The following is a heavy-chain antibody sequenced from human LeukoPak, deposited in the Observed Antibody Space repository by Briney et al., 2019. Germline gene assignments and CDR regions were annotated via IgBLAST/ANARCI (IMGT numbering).Heavy chain of an antibody. D-gene: IGHD5-12*01. CDR1: GFTFSSYG. Sequence: PGGSLRLSCAASGFTFSSYGMHWVRQAPGKGLEWVAFIRYDGSNKYYADSVKGRFTISRDNSKNTLYLQMNSLRAEDTAVYYCAKDRGVATTGGYYFDYWGQGTLVTVSS. J-gene: IGHJ4*02. V-gene: IGHV3-30*02. CDR3: AKDRGVATTGGYYFDY. CDR2: IRYDGSNK.